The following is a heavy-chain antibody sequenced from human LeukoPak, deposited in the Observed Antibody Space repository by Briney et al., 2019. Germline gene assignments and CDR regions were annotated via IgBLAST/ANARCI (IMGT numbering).Heavy chain of an antibody. CDR2: INHSGST. J-gene: IGHJ6*02. CDR1: GGSFSGYY. V-gene: IGHV4-34*01. Sequence: SETLSLTCAVYGGSFSGYYWSWIRQPPGKGLEWIGEINHSGSTNYNPSLKSRVTISVDMSKNQFSLKLSSVTAADTAVYYCARVKRLRLILGGSYYYGMDVWGQGTTVTVSS. D-gene: IGHD5-12*01. CDR3: ARVKRLRLILGGSYYYGMDV.